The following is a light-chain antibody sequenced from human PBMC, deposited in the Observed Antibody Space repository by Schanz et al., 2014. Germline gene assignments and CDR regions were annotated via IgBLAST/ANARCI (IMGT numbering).Light chain of an antibody. CDR3: QQRANWPRT. V-gene: IGKV3-11*01. Sequence: EIVLTQSPATLSLSPGERATLSCRASQSVRSLLAWYQQKPGQAPRLLIYDASTRATGIPARFSGSGSGTDFTLTIDSLEPEDFAVYFCQQRANWPRTFGQGTQVEIK. J-gene: IGKJ1*01. CDR1: QSVRSL. CDR2: DAS.